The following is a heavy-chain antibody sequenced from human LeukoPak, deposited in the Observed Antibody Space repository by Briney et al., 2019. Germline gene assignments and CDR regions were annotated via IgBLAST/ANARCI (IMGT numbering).Heavy chain of an antibody. CDR2: ISSSSSYI. CDR3: ARDQDLAVGLPWYFDY. D-gene: IGHD6-19*01. J-gene: IGHJ4*02. CDR1: GFTFSSYS. V-gene: IGHV3-21*01. Sequence: GGSLRLSCAASGFTFSSYSMNWVRQAPGKGLEWVSSISSSSSYIYYADSVKGPFTISRDNAKNSLYLQMNSLRAEDTAVYYCARDQDLAVGLPWYFDYWGQGTLVTVSS.